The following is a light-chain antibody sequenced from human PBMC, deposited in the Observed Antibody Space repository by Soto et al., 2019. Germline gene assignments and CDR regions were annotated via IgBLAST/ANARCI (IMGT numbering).Light chain of an antibody. J-gene: IGKJ5*01. Sequence: DIGLTQSQGTLSLSPGERAILSCRASQSLNSSYLAWYQQKPVQAPRLLIYDASTRATGIPDRFSGSGSGTDFTLTISRLEPEASAGYYCQQYGSSPPITFGHGTRLEIK. V-gene: IGKV3-20*01. CDR3: QQYGSSPPIT. CDR2: DAS. CDR1: QSLNSSY.